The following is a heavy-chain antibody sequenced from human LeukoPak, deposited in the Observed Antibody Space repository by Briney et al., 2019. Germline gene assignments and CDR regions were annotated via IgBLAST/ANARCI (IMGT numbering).Heavy chain of an antibody. Sequence: PGGSLRLSCAASGFTFSSYGMHWVRQAPGKGLEWGAVIWYDGSNKYYADSVKGRFTISRDNSKNTLYLQMNSLRAEDTAVYYCARGGRAARAIYYYYGMDVWGQGTTVTVSS. CDR2: IWYDGSNK. D-gene: IGHD6-6*01. CDR3: ARGGRAARAIYYYYGMDV. J-gene: IGHJ6*02. V-gene: IGHV3-33*01. CDR1: GFTFSSYG.